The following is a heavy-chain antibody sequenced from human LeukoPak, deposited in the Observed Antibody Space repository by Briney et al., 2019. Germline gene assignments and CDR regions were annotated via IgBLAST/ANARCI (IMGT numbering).Heavy chain of an antibody. D-gene: IGHD2-21*01. V-gene: IGHV1-2*02. Sequence: ASVKVSCKASGYTFTGYYMHWVRQAPGQGLEWMGWINPNSGGTNHAQKFQGRVTMTRDTSISTAYMELSRLRSDDTAVYYCARGFHAEYFQHWGQGTLVTVSS. CDR2: INPNSGGT. CDR3: ARGFHAEYFQH. CDR1: GYTFTGYY. J-gene: IGHJ1*01.